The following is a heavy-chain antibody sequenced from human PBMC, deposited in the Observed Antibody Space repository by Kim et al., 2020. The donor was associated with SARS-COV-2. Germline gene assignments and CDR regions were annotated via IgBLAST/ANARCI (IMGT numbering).Heavy chain of an antibody. J-gene: IGHJ3*02. CDR2: ISSSGSTI. CDR1: GFTFSDYY. V-gene: IGHV3-11*01. CDR3: ARGIQGFDYGDYFCEAFDI. Sequence: GGSLRLSCAASGFTFSDYYMSWIRQAPGKGLEWVSYISSSGSTIYYADSLKGRFTISRDNAKNSLYLQMNSLRAEDTAVYYCARGIQGFDYGDYFCEAFDIWGQGTMVTVSS. D-gene: IGHD4-17*01.